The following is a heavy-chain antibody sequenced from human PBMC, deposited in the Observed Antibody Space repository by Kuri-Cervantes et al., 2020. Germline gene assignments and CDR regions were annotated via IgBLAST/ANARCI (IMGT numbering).Heavy chain of an antibody. J-gene: IGHJ4*02. V-gene: IGHV1-2*02. D-gene: IGHD3-22*01. Sequence: ASVKVSCKASGYTFTGYYMHWVRQAPGQGLEWMGWINPNSGDTNYVQKFQGRVTMTRDTSISTAYMELSRLRSDDTAVYYCARDQFDYDSSGIFDYWGQGTLVTVSS. CDR2: INPNSGDT. CDR1: GYTFTGYY. CDR3: ARDQFDYDSSGIFDY.